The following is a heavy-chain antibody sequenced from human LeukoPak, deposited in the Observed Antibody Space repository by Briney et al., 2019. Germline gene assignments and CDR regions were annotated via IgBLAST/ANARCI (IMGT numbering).Heavy chain of an antibody. CDR1: GYTFTSYG. J-gene: IGHJ3*02. V-gene: IGHV1-18*01. D-gene: IGHD3-22*01. CDR3: ASRYYYDDTGYLLDAFDI. Sequence: ASVKVSCKASGYTFTSYGISWVRQAPGQGLEWMGWISAYNGNTNYAQKFQGRVTMTRDTSISTAYMELSRLRSDDTAVYYCASRYYYDDTGYLLDAFDIWGQGTMVTVSS. CDR2: ISAYNGNT.